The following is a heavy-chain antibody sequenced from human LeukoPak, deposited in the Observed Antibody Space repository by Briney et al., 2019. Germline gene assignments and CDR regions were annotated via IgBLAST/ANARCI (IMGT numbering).Heavy chain of an antibody. D-gene: IGHD5-24*01. Sequence: SGGSLRLSCAASGFNFNNHAIYWVRQAPGRGLKWVSCGGSGAGQAFYADPVSGRFTLARDSSKNTVYLQMNSLTAADTAVYYCTRRGGESDGWGAFDSWGQGTLVTVSS. V-gene: IGHV3-23*01. CDR2: GGSGAGQA. CDR3: TRRGGESDGWGAFDS. CDR1: GFNFNNHA. J-gene: IGHJ4*02.